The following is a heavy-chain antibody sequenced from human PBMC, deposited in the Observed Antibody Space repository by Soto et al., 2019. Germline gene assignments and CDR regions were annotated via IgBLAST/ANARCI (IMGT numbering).Heavy chain of an antibody. V-gene: IGHV1-18*01. CDR1: GYTFTSYG. D-gene: IGHD2-15*01. Sequence: QVQLVQSGAEVKKPGASVKVSCKASGYTFTSYGISLVRQAPGQGLEWMGWISVYNGNTNYAQKLQGRVTMTTDRATSTAYVELRSLRSDDTAVYYCAFRANGGSWYHTHCFFDPWGQGTLVTVSS. CDR3: AFRANGGSWYHTHCFFDP. J-gene: IGHJ5*02. CDR2: ISVYNGNT.